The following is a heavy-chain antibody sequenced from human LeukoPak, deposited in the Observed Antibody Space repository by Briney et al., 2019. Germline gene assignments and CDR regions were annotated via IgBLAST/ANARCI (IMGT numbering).Heavy chain of an antibody. D-gene: IGHD1-26*01. J-gene: IGHJ3*02. CDR2: IRFDGRNK. Sequence: GGSLRLSCVASILRFSDYGMHWVRQAQGKGLEWVAFIRFDGRNKNYVDSVKGRFTISRDNFKKTLYLQMNSLGTEDTALYYCVKESGDHFEAFDIWGQGTMVTVSS. CDR3: VKESGDHFEAFDI. V-gene: IGHV3-30*02. CDR1: ILRFSDYG.